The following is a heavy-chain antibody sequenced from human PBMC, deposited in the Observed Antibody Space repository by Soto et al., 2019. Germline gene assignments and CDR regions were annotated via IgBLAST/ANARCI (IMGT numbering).Heavy chain of an antibody. Sequence: QVQLQQWGAGLLKPSETLSLTCAVYGGSFSGYYWSWIRQPPGKGLEWNGEINHSGSTNYNPSLKSRVTISVDTSKNQFPLKLSSVTAADTAVYYCARANIVLMVYARLDWFDPWGQGTLVTVSS. CDR1: GGSFSGYY. CDR2: INHSGST. CDR3: ARANIVLMVYARLDWFDP. D-gene: IGHD2-8*01. J-gene: IGHJ5*02. V-gene: IGHV4-34*01.